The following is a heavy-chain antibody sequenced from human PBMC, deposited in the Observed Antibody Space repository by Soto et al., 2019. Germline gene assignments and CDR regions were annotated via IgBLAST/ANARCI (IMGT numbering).Heavy chain of an antibody. V-gene: IGHV3-74*01. J-gene: IGHJ4*02. D-gene: IGHD5-12*01. CDR1: GFPFNRYW. CDR3: ARSTSLRPSDY. CDR2: INSDGSSI. Sequence: EVQLVESGGGLVQPGGSLRLSCAASGFPFNRYWMHWVRQAPGKGLVWVSRINSDGSSISYTHSVKGRFTISRNNAENTLYLQMESLRAEDTAVYYCARSTSLRPSDYWGQGTLVSVSS.